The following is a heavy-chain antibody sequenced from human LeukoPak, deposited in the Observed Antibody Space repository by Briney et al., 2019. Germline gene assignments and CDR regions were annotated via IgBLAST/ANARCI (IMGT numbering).Heavy chain of an antibody. CDR2: ISSSSSTI. V-gene: IGHV3-48*04. CDR3: AREEGYSSSWYAPFDY. Sequence: GGSLRLSCAASGFTFSSYSMNWVRQAPGKGLEWVSYISSSSSTIYYADSVKGRFTISRDNAKNSLYLQMNSLRAEDTAVYYCAREEGYSSSWYAPFDYWGQGTLVTVSS. D-gene: IGHD6-13*01. J-gene: IGHJ4*02. CDR1: GFTFSSYS.